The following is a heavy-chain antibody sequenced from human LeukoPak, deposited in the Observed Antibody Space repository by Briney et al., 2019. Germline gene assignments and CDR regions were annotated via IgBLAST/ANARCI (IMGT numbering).Heavy chain of an antibody. D-gene: IGHD5-18*01. CDR3: ARVNTAKVIDAFDI. Sequence: ASVKVSCKASGYTFTDYYMHWVRQAPGQGLEWMGWMNPNSGGTKNAQQFQGRDTMTRDTSISTAYMELSSLRSDDTAMYYCARVNTAKVIDAFDIWGQGTVVTVS. J-gene: IGHJ3*02. V-gene: IGHV1-2*02. CDR2: MNPNSGGT. CDR1: GYTFTDYY.